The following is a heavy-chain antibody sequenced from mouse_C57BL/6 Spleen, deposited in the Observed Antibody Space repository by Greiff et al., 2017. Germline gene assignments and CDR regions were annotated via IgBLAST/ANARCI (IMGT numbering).Heavy chain of an antibody. CDR1: GFTFSDYY. D-gene: IGHD1-1*02. CDR2: ISNGGGST. J-gene: IGHJ2*01. V-gene: IGHV5-12*01. CDR3: ARRGGNNYFDY. Sequence: EVKLEESGGGLVQPGGSLKLSCAASGFTFSDYYMYWVRQTPEKRLEWVAYISNGGGSTYYPDTVKGRFTISRDNAKNTLYLQMSRLKSEDTAMYYCARRGGNNYFDYWGQGTTLTVSS.